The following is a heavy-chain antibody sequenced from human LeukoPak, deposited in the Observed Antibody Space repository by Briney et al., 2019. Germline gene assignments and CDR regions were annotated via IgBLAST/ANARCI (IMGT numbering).Heavy chain of an antibody. D-gene: IGHD3-3*01. CDR2: ISGGGTTK. CDR3: ARVASPFGVVISNWFDP. Sequence: GGSLRLSCAASGFTFGDYSMHWVRQAPGKGLEWISYISGGGTTKYYADSVRGRFTISRDNAKFVMYLQMNSLRAEDTAVYYCARVASPFGVVISNWFDPWGQGTLVTVPS. V-gene: IGHV3-48*04. J-gene: IGHJ5*02. CDR1: GFTFGDYS.